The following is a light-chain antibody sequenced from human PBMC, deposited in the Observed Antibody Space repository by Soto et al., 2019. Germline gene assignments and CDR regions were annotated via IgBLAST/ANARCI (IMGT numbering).Light chain of an antibody. CDR2: DVS. Sequence: DIVLTQSPGTLSLSPGERATLSCRSSQSVSSNYLAWYQQKPDQAPRLVIYDVSGRATGIPDRFSGSGSGTDFPPTISRLEPEDVAVYYCQPYGSSPTFGQGTKVEIK. CDR3: QPYGSSPT. V-gene: IGKV3-20*01. J-gene: IGKJ1*01. CDR1: QSVSSNY.